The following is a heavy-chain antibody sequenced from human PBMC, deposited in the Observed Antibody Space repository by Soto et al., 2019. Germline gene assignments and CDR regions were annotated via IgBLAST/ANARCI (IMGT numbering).Heavy chain of an antibody. CDR1: GYTFTGYY. D-gene: IGHD6-13*01. CDR2: INPNSGGT. J-gene: IGHJ6*02. CDR3: ARDQGYSPPQTYGMDV. V-gene: IGHV1-2*04. Sequence: EASVKVSCKASGYTFTGYYSHWVRQAPGQGLEWMGWINPNSGGTNYAQKFQGWVTMTRDTSISTAYMELSRLRSDDTAVYYCARDQGYSPPQTYGMDVWGQGTTVTVSS.